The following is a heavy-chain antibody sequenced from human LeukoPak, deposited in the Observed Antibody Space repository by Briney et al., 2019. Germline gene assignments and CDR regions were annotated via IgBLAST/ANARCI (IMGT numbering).Heavy chain of an antibody. V-gene: IGHV3-48*03. J-gene: IGHJ4*02. CDR3: ARRSAYGFDC. Sequence: PGGSLRLSCAASGFTFSSYEMNWVRQAPGKGLELISYISSSGSTIYYADSVKGRFTISRDNAKNSLYLQMNSLRAEDTTLYYCARRSAYGFDCWGQGTLVTVSS. CDR2: ISSSGSTI. D-gene: IGHD5-12*01. CDR1: GFTFSSYE.